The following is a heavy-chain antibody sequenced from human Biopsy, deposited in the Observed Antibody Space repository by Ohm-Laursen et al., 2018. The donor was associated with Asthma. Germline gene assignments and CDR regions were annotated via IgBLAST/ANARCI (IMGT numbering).Heavy chain of an antibody. CDR2: ITFDGSTQ. CDR3: VKDIRLQLWGFDS. CDR1: GRHFGSYN. Sequence: SLRLSCTASGRHFGSYNMHWARRAPGKGLEWVAVITFDGSTQHYGDSVKGRFTISRDNAKNSLYLQMNSLRGADTALYYCVKDIRLQLWGFDSWGQGTLVTVSS. D-gene: IGHD6-13*01. J-gene: IGHJ4*02. V-gene: IGHV3-30-3*01.